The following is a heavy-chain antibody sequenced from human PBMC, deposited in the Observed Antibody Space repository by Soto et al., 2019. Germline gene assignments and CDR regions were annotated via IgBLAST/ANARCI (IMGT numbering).Heavy chain of an antibody. CDR3: ARGGRTVTTDESYFDY. J-gene: IGHJ4*02. Sequence: GGSLRLSCAASGFTFSSYGMHWVRQAPGKGLEWVAVIWYDGSNKYYADSVKGRFTISRDNSKNTLYLQMNSLRAEDTAVYYCARGGRTVTTDESYFDYWGQGTLVTVSS. CDR1: GFTFSSYG. D-gene: IGHD4-4*01. V-gene: IGHV3-33*01. CDR2: IWYDGSNK.